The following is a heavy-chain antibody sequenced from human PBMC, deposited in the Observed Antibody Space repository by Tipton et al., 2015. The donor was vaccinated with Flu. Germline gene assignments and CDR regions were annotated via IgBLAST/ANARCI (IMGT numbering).Heavy chain of an antibody. CDR2: MTPDSGNT. CDR3: VGRAI. Sequence: QLVQSGAEVKKPGASVKVSCKASGYTFTSSDINWVRQAPGQGLEWMGYMTPDSGNTGYAQNFQGRVTLTRNTPISTAYMELSSLRSEDTAVYYCVGRAIWGQGTLLTVSS. V-gene: IGHV1-8*01. CDR1: GYTFTSSD. J-gene: IGHJ4*02.